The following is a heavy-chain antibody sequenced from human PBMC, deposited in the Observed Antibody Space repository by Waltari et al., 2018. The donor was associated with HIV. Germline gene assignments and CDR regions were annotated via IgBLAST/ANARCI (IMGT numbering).Heavy chain of an antibody. D-gene: IGHD2-15*01. CDR1: GFTFSIYA. Sequence: EVQLLESGGGLVQPGGSLRLSCAASGFTFSIYAMRWVRQAPGKGLEWVSGVSDDGVATYYADSVKGRFTISRDYSRNTLYVQMNSLRAEDTAVYYCAKFRGGSLATYHFDSWGQGTLVTVSS. CDR3: AKFRGGSLATYHFDS. V-gene: IGHV3-23*01. J-gene: IGHJ4*02. CDR2: VSDDGVAT.